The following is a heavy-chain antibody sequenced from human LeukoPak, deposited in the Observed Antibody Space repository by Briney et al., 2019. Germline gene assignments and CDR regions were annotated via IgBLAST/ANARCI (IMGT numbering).Heavy chain of an antibody. D-gene: IGHD2-2*01. CDR3: AKVPEAGTGYGMDV. Sequence: GESLRLSCVDSGVDGNNDYKNWVRHSPQKGLEWLSMMISGGSVDYADSVKSRFSISKDTSRNTIYLQMNSLRVEDTAIYYCAKVPEAGTGYGMDVWGQGTTVTVS. V-gene: IGHV3-53*01. J-gene: IGHJ6*02. CDR2: MISGGSV. CDR1: GVDGNNDY.